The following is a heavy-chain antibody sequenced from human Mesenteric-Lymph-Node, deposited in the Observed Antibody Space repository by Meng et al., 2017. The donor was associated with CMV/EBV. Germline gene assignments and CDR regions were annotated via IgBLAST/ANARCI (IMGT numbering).Heavy chain of an antibody. V-gene: IGHV3-23*01. CDR3: ASVGYDFWSGYYDY. J-gene: IGHJ4*02. CDR1: GFAFSSYA. Sequence: GESLKISCAASGFAFSSYAMGWVRQAPGRGLEWVSGLSGNGGRTSYADSVKGRFTISRDNSKNTLYLQMDSLRAEDTAVYYCASVGYDFWSGYYDYWGQGTLVTVSS. CDR2: LSGNGGRT. D-gene: IGHD3-3*01.